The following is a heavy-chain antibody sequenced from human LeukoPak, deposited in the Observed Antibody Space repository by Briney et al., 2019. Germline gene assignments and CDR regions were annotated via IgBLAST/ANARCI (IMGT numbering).Heavy chain of an antibody. Sequence: SETLSLTCTVSGGSISSYYWGWIRQPPGKGLEWIGSVYYTGASYYNPSLKSRVTISIDTSKKHFSLKLTSVTAADTAVYYCARGAPPQNWGQGTLVTVSS. J-gene: IGHJ4*02. CDR3: ARGAPPQN. V-gene: IGHV4-39*07. CDR2: VYYTGAS. CDR1: GGSISSYY.